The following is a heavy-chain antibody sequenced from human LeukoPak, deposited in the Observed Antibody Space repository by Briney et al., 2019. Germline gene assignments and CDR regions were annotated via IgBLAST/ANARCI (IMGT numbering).Heavy chain of an antibody. CDR2: IYPNDSDT. D-gene: IGHD2-2*01. CDR3: ARRRGSSTGQFDC. J-gene: IGHJ4*02. V-gene: IGHV5-51*01. Sequence: GESLKISCXGSGYSFTSYWVGWVRQMPGKGLEWVVIIYPNDSDTRYSPSFQGQVTISADKSISTAYLQWGSLKASDTAMYYCARRRGSSTGQFDCWGQGTLVTV. CDR1: GYSFTSYW.